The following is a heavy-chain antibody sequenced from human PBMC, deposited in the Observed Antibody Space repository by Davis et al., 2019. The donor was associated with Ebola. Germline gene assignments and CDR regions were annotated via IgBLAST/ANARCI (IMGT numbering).Heavy chain of an antibody. CDR3: ARGWLRIPMDV. Sequence: GESLKISCEASGFTFSSYSMNWVRQAPGKGLEWVSSISSTSTYTYYADSVKGRFTISRDNAKNSLYLQMNSLRAEDTAVFFCARGWLRIPMDVWGQGTTVTVSS. CDR2: ISSTSTYT. D-gene: IGHD5-12*01. V-gene: IGHV3-21*01. CDR1: GFTFSSYS. J-gene: IGHJ6*02.